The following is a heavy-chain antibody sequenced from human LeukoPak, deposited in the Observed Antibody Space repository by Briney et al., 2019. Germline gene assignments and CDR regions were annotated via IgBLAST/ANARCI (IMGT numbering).Heavy chain of an antibody. V-gene: IGHV4-59*01. CDR2: IYYSGST. D-gene: IGHD2-2*01. CDR3: ARDVADCSSTSCYSHYYYMDV. J-gene: IGHJ6*03. CDR1: GGSISSYY. Sequence: SETLSLTCTVSGGSISSYYWSWVRQPPGKGLEWLGYIYYSGSTNYNPSLKSRVTISVDTSKNQFSLKLSSVTAADTAVYYCARDVADCSSTSCYSHYYYMDVWGKGTTVTVSS.